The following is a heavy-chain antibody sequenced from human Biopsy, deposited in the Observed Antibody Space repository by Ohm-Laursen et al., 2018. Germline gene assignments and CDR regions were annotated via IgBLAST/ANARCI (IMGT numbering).Heavy chain of an antibody. Sequence: SVKVSCKASGDAFLGYYLHWVRQAPGQGLEWMGSIYPNSGDTDFAQKFQGRVSMTRDTSVSTAYPELSSLRSDDTAIYYCARDLLEWSLPSWGQGTLVTVSS. J-gene: IGHJ4*02. CDR2: IYPNSGDT. CDR1: GDAFLGYY. CDR3: ARDLLEWSLPS. D-gene: IGHD3-3*01. V-gene: IGHV1-2*02.